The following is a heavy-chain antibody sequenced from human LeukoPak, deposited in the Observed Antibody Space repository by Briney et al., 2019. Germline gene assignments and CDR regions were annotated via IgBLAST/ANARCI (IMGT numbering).Heavy chain of an antibody. CDR2: INHSGST. J-gene: IGHJ4*02. CDR1: GGSFSCYY. D-gene: IGHD2-2*01. Sequence: SETLSLTCAVYGGSFSCYYWSWIRQPPGKGLEWIGEINHSGSTNYNPSLKSRVTISVDTSKNQFSLKLSSVTAADTAVYYCARGGGPGSIIVVVPAAYFDYWGQGTLVTVSS. CDR3: ARGGGPGSIIVVVPAAYFDY. V-gene: IGHV4-34*01.